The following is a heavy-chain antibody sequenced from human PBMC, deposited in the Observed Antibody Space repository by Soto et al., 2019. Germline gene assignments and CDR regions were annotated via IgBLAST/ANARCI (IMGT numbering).Heavy chain of an antibody. CDR3: AHRGRDYDFWSGYYQVDY. Sequence: SGPTLVNPTQTLTLTCTSSGFSLSTSGVGVGWIRQPPGKALEWLALIYWNDDKRYSPSLKSRLTITKDTSKNQVVLTMTNMDPVDTATYYCAHRGRDYDFWSGYYQVDYWGQGTLVTVSS. J-gene: IGHJ4*02. CDR1: GFSLSTSGVG. CDR2: IYWNDDK. D-gene: IGHD3-3*01. V-gene: IGHV2-5*01.